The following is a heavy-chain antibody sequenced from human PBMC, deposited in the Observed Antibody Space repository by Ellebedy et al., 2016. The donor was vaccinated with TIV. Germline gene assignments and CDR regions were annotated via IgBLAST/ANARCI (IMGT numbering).Heavy chain of an antibody. J-gene: IGHJ3*02. V-gene: IGHV1-8*01. D-gene: IGHD4-17*01. CDR3: ARDYGAFDI. Sequence: AASVKVSCKTSGSTFQGISWVRQATGQGLEWMGWMSPNSGNTGYVQKFQGRVTMTRNTSISIAYMELSSLRSEDTAVYYCARDYGAFDIWGQGTMVTVSS. CDR2: MSPNSGNT. CDR1: GSTFQG.